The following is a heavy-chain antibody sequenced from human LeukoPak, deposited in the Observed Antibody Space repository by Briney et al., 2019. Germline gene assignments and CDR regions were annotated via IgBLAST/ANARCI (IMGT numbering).Heavy chain of an antibody. J-gene: IGHJ4*02. V-gene: IGHV3-49*03. CDR3: TRDHRDDWNPGYYFDY. Sequence: GESLKISCAASGFAFGDFAMNWIRQAPGQGLEWVGFIKTTLYGGTTEYAASVKGRFTISRDDSKAIAYLQMNSLKTEDTAVYYCTRDHRDDWNPGYYFDYWGQGTLVTVSS. CDR1: GFAFGDFA. D-gene: IGHD1-1*01. CDR2: IKTTLYGGTT.